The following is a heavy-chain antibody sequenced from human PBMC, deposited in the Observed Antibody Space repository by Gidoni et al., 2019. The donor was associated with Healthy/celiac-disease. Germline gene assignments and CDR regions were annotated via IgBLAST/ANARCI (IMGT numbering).Heavy chain of an antibody. CDR1: GSSFTSYW. J-gene: IGHJ4*02. V-gene: IGHV5-10-1*03. CDR3: ARREYYYDSSGYYLFYCDY. Sequence: EVQLVQSGAEVNKPGDSLRISCTGSGSSFTSYWISWVRQMPGKGLEWMGRIDPRDSYTNYSPSFQGHVTISADKSISTAYLQWRSLKASDTAMYYCARREYYYDSSGYYLFYCDYWGQGTLVTVSS. CDR2: IDPRDSYT. D-gene: IGHD3-22*01.